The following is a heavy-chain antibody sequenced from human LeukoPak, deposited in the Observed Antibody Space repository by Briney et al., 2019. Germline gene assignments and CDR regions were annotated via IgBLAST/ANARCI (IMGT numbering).Heavy chain of an antibody. CDR2: ISSSSSYI. CDR1: EFTFSSYS. J-gene: IGHJ6*03. Sequence: GGSLRLSCAASEFTFSSYSMNWVRQAPGKGLEWVSSISSSSSYIYYADSVKGRFTISRDNAKNSLYLQMNSLRAEDTAVYYCASGPRYGGYDFPYYYYYYYMDVWGKGTTVTVSS. D-gene: IGHD5-12*01. V-gene: IGHV3-21*01. CDR3: ASGPRYGGYDFPYYYYYYYMDV.